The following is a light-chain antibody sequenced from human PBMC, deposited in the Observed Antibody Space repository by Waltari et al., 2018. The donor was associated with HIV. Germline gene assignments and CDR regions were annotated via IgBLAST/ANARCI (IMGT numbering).Light chain of an antibody. CDR2: GVS. Sequence: QSALTQPASVSGSPGQSITLSCTGTSSDVGGFNYVSWYQHHPGNAPKLMIYGVSNRPSGVSNRFSGSKSGNTASLTISGLQAEDEADYYCSSYTTSSTLGMFGGGTKLTVL. V-gene: IGLV2-14*01. CDR3: SSYTTSSTLGM. CDR1: SSDVGGFNY. J-gene: IGLJ3*02.